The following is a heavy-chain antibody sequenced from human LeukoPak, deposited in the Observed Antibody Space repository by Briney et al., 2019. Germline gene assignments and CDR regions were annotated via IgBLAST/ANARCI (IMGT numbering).Heavy chain of an antibody. CDR3: AKFGTAMAFDY. V-gene: IGHV3-9*01. Sequence: PGGSLRLSCAASGFTFDDYAMHWVRQAPGKGLEWVSGISWNSGSIGYADSVKGRFTISRDNAKNSLYLQMNSLRAEDTALYYCAKFGTAMAFDYWGQGTLVTVSS. D-gene: IGHD5-18*01. CDR1: GFTFDDYA. CDR2: ISWNSGSI. J-gene: IGHJ4*02.